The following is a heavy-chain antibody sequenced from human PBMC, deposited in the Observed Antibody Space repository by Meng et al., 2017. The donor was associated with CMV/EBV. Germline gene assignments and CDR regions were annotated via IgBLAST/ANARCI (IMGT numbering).Heavy chain of an antibody. D-gene: IGHD2-2*01. CDR2: INHSGST. CDR1: AFSGDY. V-gene: IGHV4-34*01. CDR3: ARGGYCSSTSCLTRVWFDP. J-gene: IGHJ5*02. Sequence: AFSGDYWSWIRQPPGKGLERIGEINHSGSTNCNPSLKSRVTISVDTSKNQFSLKLSSVTAADTAVYYCARGGYCSSTSCLTRVWFDPWGQGTLVTVSS.